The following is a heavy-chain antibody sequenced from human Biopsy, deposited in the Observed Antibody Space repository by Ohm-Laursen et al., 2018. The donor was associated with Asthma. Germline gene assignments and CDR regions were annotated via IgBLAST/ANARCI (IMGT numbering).Heavy chain of an antibody. V-gene: IGHV1-3*01. J-gene: IGHJ3*02. D-gene: IGHD3-9*01. CDR1: GYTFISYA. CDR3: ARTYYDFLTGQVKDAFAI. CDR2: INAGNGNT. Sequence: ASVKVSCKASGYTFISYAIHWVRQAPGQRLEWMGWINAGNGNTKYSQKFQGRVTITRDTSASTAYMELSSLRSEDTAVYYCARTYYDFLTGQVKDAFAIWGQGTMVTVSS.